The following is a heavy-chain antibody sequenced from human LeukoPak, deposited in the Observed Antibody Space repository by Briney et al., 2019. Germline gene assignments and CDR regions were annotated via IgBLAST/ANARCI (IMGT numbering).Heavy chain of an antibody. D-gene: IGHD3-9*01. CDR1: GGSISSYY. Sequence: SETLSLTCTVSGGSISSYYWSWIRQPPGKGLEWIGYIYYSGSTNYNPSLKSRVTISVDTSKSQFSLKLSSVTAADTAVYYCATRSAGYFDEDYWGQGTLVTVSS. CDR3: ATRSAGYFDEDY. V-gene: IGHV4-59*08. CDR2: IYYSGST. J-gene: IGHJ4*02.